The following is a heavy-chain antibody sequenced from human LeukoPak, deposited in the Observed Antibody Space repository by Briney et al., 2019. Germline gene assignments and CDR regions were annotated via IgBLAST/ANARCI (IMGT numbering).Heavy chain of an antibody. CDR2: ISNDGSKT. D-gene: IGHD1-26*01. V-gene: IGHV3-30*12. CDR1: GFTFSSYG. Sequence: GGSLRLSCAASGFTFSSYGMHWVRQTSGKGLEWVAVISNDGSKTYFADSVKGRFTISRDNSKNTLSLQMNSLRADDTAVYYCAKDLGLSLGSTPFDCWGQGTLVTVSS. CDR3: AKDLGLSLGSTPFDC. J-gene: IGHJ4*02.